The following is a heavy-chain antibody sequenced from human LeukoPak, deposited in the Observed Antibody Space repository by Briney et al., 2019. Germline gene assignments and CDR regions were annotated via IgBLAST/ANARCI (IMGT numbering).Heavy chain of an antibody. D-gene: IGHD3-3*01. V-gene: IGHV4-34*01. J-gene: IGHJ6*03. Sequence: SETLSLTCAVYGGSFSGYYWSWIRQPPGKGLEWIGEINHSGSTNYNPSLKSRVTISVDTSKNQISLKLSSVTAADTAVYYCARVRVGSLRFLEWSPYYCMDVWGKGTTVTVSS. CDR3: ARVRVGSLRFLEWSPYYCMDV. CDR1: GGSFSGYY. CDR2: INHSGST.